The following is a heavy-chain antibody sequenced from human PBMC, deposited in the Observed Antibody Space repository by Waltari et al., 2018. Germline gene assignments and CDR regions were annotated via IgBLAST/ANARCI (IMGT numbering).Heavy chain of an antibody. D-gene: IGHD2-15*01. CDR3: ARDRGRGLYLDS. V-gene: IGHV4-4*02. CDR2: IHGTGRT. CDR1: GYSISNNYW. Sequence: QLQLQESGPGLVKPSGTLSLTCAVSGYSISNNYWWSWVRQPPGKGREWIGQIHGTGRTNYNPSFASRVVVSPDTSNTQFSLKLTSATVADTAVYYCARDRGRGLYLDSWGQGTVITVSP. J-gene: IGHJ4*02.